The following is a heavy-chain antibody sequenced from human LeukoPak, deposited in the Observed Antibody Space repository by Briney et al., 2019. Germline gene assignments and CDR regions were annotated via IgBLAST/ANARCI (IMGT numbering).Heavy chain of an antibody. D-gene: IGHD2-15*01. V-gene: IGHV1-18*01. CDR3: ARDASFVVVVAATLDY. CDR1: GYTFTSYG. J-gene: IGHJ4*02. CDR2: ISAYNGNT. Sequence: ASAKVSCKASGYTFTSYGISWVRQAPGQGLEWMGWISAYNGNTNYAQKLQGRVTMTTDTSTSTAYMELRSLRSDDTAVYYCARDASFVVVVAATLDYWGQGTLVTVSS.